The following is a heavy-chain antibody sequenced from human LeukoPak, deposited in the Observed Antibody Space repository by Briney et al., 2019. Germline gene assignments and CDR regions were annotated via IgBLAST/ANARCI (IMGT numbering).Heavy chain of an antibody. Sequence: QPGGSLRLSCAASGFTSSSYAMSWVRQAPGKGLEWVSAISGSGGSTYYADSVKGRFTISRDNSKNTLYLQMNSLRAEDTAVYYCAKDHFGQQLVDGYFDYWGQGTLVTVSS. D-gene: IGHD6-13*01. CDR1: GFTSSSYA. CDR2: ISGSGGST. CDR3: AKDHFGQQLVDGYFDY. V-gene: IGHV3-23*01. J-gene: IGHJ4*02.